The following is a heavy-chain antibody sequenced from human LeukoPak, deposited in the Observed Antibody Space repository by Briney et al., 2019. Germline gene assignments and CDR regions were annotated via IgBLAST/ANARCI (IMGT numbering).Heavy chain of an antibody. J-gene: IGHJ5*02. CDR3: AKSDWFDP. CDR1: GFTFNNWW. Sequence: PGESLRLSCATSGFTFNNWWMSWLRQAPGKGLVWVARIKNDGTMASYADSVKGRFTISRGNVRSILYLQMNSLRVDDTAVYYCAKSDWFDPWGRGTLVTVSS. V-gene: IGHV3-74*01. CDR2: IKNDGTMA.